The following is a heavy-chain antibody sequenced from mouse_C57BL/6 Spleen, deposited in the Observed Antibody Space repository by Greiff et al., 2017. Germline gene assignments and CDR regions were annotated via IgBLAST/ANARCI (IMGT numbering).Heavy chain of an antibody. J-gene: IGHJ3*01. V-gene: IGHV1-55*01. CDR3: ASSRILDDDEAWFAY. CDR2: IYPGSGST. D-gene: IGHD2-4*01. CDR1: GYTFTSYW. Sequence: QVQLQQPGAELVKPGASVKMSCKASGYTFTSYWITWVKQRPGQGLEWIGDIYPGSGSTNYNEKFKSKATLTVDTSSSTAYMQLSSLTSEDSSVYYGASSRILDDDEAWFAYWGQGTLVTVSA.